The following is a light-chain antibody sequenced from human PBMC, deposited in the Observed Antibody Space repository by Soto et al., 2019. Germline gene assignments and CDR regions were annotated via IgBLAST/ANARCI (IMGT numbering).Light chain of an antibody. J-gene: IGKJ3*01. CDR1: QSVSSN. CDR2: GAS. V-gene: IGKV3-15*01. Sequence: EIVMTQSPATLSVSPGERATLSCRASQSVSSNLAWYQQKPGQAPRLLIYGASTRATGIPARFSGSGSRTEFTLTISSLQSEDFAVYYCQQYNNCPRTFGPGTKVDIK. CDR3: QQYNNCPRT.